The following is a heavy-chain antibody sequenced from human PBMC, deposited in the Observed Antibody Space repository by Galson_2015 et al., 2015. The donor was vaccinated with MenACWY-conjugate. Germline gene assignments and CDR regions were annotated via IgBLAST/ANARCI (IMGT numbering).Heavy chain of an antibody. Sequence: SLRLSCAASGFTFSSYAMTWVRQAPGKGLEWVSSISGSGGSTYYADSVKGRFTISMDNSESTLYLQMNSLRAEDTAVFYCAKELGGSSPGPGPWGQGTLVTVSS. CDR1: GFTFSSYA. D-gene: IGHD1-26*01. CDR3: AKELGGSSPGPGP. V-gene: IGHV3-23*01. CDR2: ISGSGGST. J-gene: IGHJ5*02.